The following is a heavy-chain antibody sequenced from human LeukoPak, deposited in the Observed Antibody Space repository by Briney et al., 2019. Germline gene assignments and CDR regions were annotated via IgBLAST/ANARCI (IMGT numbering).Heavy chain of an antibody. J-gene: IGHJ5*02. CDR3: ARDPRFGDLEILSWFDP. CDR1: GATFSSYA. D-gene: IGHD3-10*01. Sequence: GASVKVSCKASGATFSSYAISWVRQATGQGLEWMGGIIPIFGTANYAQKFQGRVTITADKSTSTAYMELSSLRSEDTAMYYCARDPRFGDLEILSWFDPWGQGTLVTVSS. CDR2: IIPIFGTA. V-gene: IGHV1-69*06.